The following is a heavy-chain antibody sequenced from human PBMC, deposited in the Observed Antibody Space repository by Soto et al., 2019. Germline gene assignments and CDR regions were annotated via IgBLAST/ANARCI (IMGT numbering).Heavy chain of an antibody. CDR3: ARGGFYGEKSPVYGLDV. CDR2: VIPTFGRP. CDR1: GGTFTTYG. Sequence: QEELVQSGAEVKNPGSSVKVSCKASGGTFTTYGITWVRQAPGQGLEWMGEVIPTFGRPRYAQKFQGRVTLIADKSTNTAYMELRGLTSEDMGVYYCARGGFYGEKSPVYGLDVWGRGTTVTVSS. J-gene: IGHJ6*02. V-gene: IGHV1-69*06. D-gene: IGHD3-10*01.